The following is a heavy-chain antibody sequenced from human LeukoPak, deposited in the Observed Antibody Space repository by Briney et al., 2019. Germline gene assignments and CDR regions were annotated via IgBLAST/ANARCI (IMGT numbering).Heavy chain of an antibody. CDR1: GFTFSGYW. J-gene: IGHJ4*02. CDR2: IDEDGSAK. D-gene: IGHD2-21*02. CDR3: ARVTHSGGDWRHDY. V-gene: IGHV3-7*01. Sequence: GGSLRLSCAASGFTFSGYWMTWLRQAPGKGPEWVANIDEDGSAKYYLGSVKGRFTISRDNAENSLYLQMNSLRAEDTAVYYCARVTHSGGDWRHDYWGQGTLVTVSS.